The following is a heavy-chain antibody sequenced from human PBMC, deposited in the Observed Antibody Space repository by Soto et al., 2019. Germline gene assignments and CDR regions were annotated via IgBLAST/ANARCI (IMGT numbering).Heavy chain of an antibody. CDR3: ARAPSYLLAPTLYYYYGMDV. J-gene: IGHJ6*02. Sequence: QVQLVESGGGVVQPGRSLRLSCAASGFTFSSYGMHWVRQAPGKGLEWVAVIWYDGSNKYYADSVKGRFTISRDNSKNTLYLQMNSLRAEDTAVYYCARAPSYLLAPTLYYYYGMDVWGQGTTVTVSS. D-gene: IGHD2-15*01. V-gene: IGHV3-33*01. CDR1: GFTFSSYG. CDR2: IWYDGSNK.